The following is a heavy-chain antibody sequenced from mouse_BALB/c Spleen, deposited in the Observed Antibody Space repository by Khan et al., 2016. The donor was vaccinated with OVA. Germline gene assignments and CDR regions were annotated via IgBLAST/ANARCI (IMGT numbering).Heavy chain of an antibody. J-gene: IGHJ2*01. CDR2: IYPYNDDT. V-gene: IGHV1S136*01. CDR1: GHTFTSYV. CDR3: AKNDRYDVYFDY. D-gene: IGHD2-14*01. Sequence: VQLKQSGPELVKPGASVRMSCKASGHTFTSYVMHWVKQKPGQGLEWIGYIYPYNDDTKYNEKFKGKATLTSDKSSSTAYMELSSLTSEDSAVYYCAKNDRYDVYFDYWGQGTTLTVSS.